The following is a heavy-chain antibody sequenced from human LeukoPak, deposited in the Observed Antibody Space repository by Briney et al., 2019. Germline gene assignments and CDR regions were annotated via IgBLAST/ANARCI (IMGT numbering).Heavy chain of an antibody. CDR3: ARSREGFCTSTTCYEYYFDY. V-gene: IGHV4-61*02. Sequence: SETLSLTCTVSGGSISSGGYYWSWIRQPAGKGLEWIGRIYTSGSTNYNPSLKSRVTISVDTSKNQFSLKLSSVTAADTAVYYCARSREGFCTSTTCYEYYFDYWGQGTLVTVSS. CDR1: GGSISSGGYY. J-gene: IGHJ4*02. D-gene: IGHD2-2*01. CDR2: IYTSGST.